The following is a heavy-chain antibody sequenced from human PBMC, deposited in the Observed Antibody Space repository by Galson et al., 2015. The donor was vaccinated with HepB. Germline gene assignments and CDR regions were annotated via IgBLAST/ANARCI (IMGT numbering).Heavy chain of an antibody. CDR1: GSTLSNYG. V-gene: IGHV3-23*01. Sequence: SLRLSCAASGSTLSNYGMTWVRQAPGKGLEWVSSIGTRDATKYYADSVKGRFTISRDGSGTTLYLQMNTLRAQDTAVYYCVNGRIGGPAGLDHWGQGTLVTVSS. J-gene: IGHJ4*02. CDR2: IGTRDATK. D-gene: IGHD1-26*01. CDR3: VNGRIGGPAGLDH.